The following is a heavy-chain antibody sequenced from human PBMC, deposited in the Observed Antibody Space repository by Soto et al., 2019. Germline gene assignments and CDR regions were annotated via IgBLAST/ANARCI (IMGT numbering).Heavy chain of an antibody. Sequence: GGSLRLSCAASGFMFSTYGMNWVRQAPGRGLEWVSLILGNGGTKYYADSVRGRFTVSRDNSKNTLYLQMNSLSAEDTAVYYCARRTTVAAGHFDSWGQGTLVTVSS. CDR2: ILGNGGTK. J-gene: IGHJ4*02. CDR3: ARRTTVAAGHFDS. CDR1: GFMFSTYG. V-gene: IGHV3-23*01. D-gene: IGHD6-13*01.